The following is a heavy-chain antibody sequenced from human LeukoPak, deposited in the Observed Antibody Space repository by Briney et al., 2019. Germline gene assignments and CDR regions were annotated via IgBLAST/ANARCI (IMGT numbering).Heavy chain of an antibody. CDR2: VYYTGTA. Sequence: PSEALSLTCALSGGSIKNYYWSWIRQPLGKGLEWIGYVYYTGTASYNPSLKSRVTISVETSKNQFSLTLNSVTAADTAVYHCARQSDPYYHYGLDFWGQGTTVIVSS. CDR1: GGSIKNYY. CDR3: ARQSDPYYHYGLDF. V-gene: IGHV4-59*01. J-gene: IGHJ6*02.